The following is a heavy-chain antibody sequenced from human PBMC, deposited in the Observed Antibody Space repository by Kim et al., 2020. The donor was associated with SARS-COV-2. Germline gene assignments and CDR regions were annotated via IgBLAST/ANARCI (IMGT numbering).Heavy chain of an antibody. D-gene: IGHD3-10*02. CDR1: GFSFSSYA. CDR2: ISATGDST. J-gene: IGHJ4*02. Sequence: GGSLRLSCAASGFSFSSYAMSWVRQAPGKGLEWVSAISATGDSTYYADSVRGRFTLSRDNSKNTLYLQMDSLRVDDTAVYYCARPLFGDYSPFDYWGQGTLVTVSS. V-gene: IGHV3-23*01. CDR3: ARPLFGDYSPFDY.